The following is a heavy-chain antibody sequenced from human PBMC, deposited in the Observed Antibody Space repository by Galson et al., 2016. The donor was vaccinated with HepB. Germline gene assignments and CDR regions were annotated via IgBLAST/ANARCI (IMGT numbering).Heavy chain of an antibody. D-gene: IGHD3-16*02. J-gene: IGHJ6*02. CDR1: GVTFSNDY. V-gene: IGHV3-7*01. CDR2: INQDGSEK. Sequence: SLRLSCAASGVTFSNDYMSWVRQAPGKGLEWVANINQDGSEKNYVASVMGRFTISRDNAKNSLFLQMSSLRADDTAVYYCARYRSMDVWGQGTTVTVSS. CDR3: ARYRSMDV.